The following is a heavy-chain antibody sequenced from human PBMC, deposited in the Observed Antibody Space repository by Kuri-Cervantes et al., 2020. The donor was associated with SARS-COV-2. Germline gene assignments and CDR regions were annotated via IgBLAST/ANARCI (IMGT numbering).Heavy chain of an antibody. CDR1: GYTFISYG. Sequence: ASVKVSCKASGYTFISYGVSWVRQAPGQGLEWMGWISVYNGNTNYAQKLQGRVTMTTDTSTSTAYMELRSLRSDDTAVYYCARDLLSSGWSFYYYYGMDVWGQGTTVTVSS. V-gene: IGHV1-18*01. J-gene: IGHJ6*02. CDR2: ISVYNGNT. D-gene: IGHD6-19*01. CDR3: ARDLLSSGWSFYYYYGMDV.